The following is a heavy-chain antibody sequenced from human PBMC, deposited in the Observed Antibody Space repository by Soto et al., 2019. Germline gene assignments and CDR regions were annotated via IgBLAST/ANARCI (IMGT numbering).Heavy chain of an antibody. J-gene: IGHJ6*02. D-gene: IGHD3-3*01. V-gene: IGHV3-15*07. CDR2: IKSKTDGGTT. CDR3: TTAALGDFWSGYYRYYYYYYGMDV. CDR1: GFTFSNAW. Sequence: AGGSLRLSCAASGFTFSNAWMNWVRQAPGKGLEWVGRIKSKTDGGTTDYAAPVKGRFTISRDDSKNTLYLQMNSLKTEDTAVYYCTTAALGDFWSGYYRYYYYYYGMDVWGQGTTVTVSS.